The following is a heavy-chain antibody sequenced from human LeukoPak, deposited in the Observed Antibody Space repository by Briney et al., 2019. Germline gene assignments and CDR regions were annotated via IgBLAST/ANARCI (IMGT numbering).Heavy chain of an antibody. CDR3: ARWRVDWFGHYDY. V-gene: IGHV3-33*01. CDR1: GFSFSTYA. CDR2: IWHDASHT. Sequence: PGGSLRLSCAASGFSFSTYAMHWVRQAPGKGLEWVALIWHDASHTFYTDSVKSRFTISRDNSKNTVYLQMNSLGGEDTAVYYCARWRVDWFGHYDYWGQGTLVTVSS. J-gene: IGHJ4*02. D-gene: IGHD3-9*01.